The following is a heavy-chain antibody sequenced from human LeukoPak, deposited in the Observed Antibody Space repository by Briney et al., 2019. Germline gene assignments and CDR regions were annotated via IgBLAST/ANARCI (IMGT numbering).Heavy chain of an antibody. CDR1: GYCFTSYW. V-gene: IGHV5-10-1*01. CDR2: IDAGASYT. J-gene: IGHJ4*02. CDR3: AQQGHTFFDY. Sequence: RGEFLSISCKGSGYCFTSYWISWVRQMPGKGREWMGRIDAGASYTHYSLSFQGYVTTSAEKSISPASLQWSTLNASDTAMYYCAQQGHTFFDYWGQGTLVTVSS.